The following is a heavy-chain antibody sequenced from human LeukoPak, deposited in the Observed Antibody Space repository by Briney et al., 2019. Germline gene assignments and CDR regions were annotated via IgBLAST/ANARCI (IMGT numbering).Heavy chain of an antibody. Sequence: GGSLRLSCAASGFTLSSYAMNWVRQAPGKGLEWVSAISGSGSAYYADSVKGRFTISRDNSKNTLYLQMNSLRAEDTAVYYCAKVNEQWLVPDWDYWGQGTLVTVSS. CDR3: AKVNEQWLVPDWDY. D-gene: IGHD6-19*01. CDR1: GFTLSSYA. V-gene: IGHV3-23*01. CDR2: ISGSGSA. J-gene: IGHJ4*02.